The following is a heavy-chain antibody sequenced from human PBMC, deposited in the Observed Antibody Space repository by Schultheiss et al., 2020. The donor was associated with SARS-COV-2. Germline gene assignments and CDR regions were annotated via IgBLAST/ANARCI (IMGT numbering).Heavy chain of an antibody. V-gene: IGHV3-64*04. J-gene: IGHJ6*02. CDR3: ARAGGANYGSGSYYTLPYYYYGMDV. CDR1: RFTFSSYA. D-gene: IGHD3-10*01. Sequence: GGSLRLSCSASRFTFSSYAMHWVRQAPGKGLEYVSAISSNGGSTYYADSVKGRFTISRDNSKNTLYLQMNSLRAEDTAVYYCARAGGANYGSGSYYTLPYYYYGMDVWGQGTTVTVSS. CDR2: ISSNGGST.